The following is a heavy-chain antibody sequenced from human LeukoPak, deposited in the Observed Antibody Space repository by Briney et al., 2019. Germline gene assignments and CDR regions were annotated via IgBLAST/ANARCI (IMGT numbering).Heavy chain of an antibody. CDR1: GFIFSSFA. J-gene: IGHJ4*02. D-gene: IGHD3-16*02. CDR3: GSSWHLSGAIDY. Sequence: GFPRLSCAASGFIFSSFAMYWVRQAPGKGLEWVSSISGSGDSTYYADSVKGQFTISRDNSKNTVYLQMNSLRAEDTAVYYCGSSWHLSGAIDYWGQGTLVTVSS. V-gene: IGHV3-23*01. CDR2: ISGSGDST.